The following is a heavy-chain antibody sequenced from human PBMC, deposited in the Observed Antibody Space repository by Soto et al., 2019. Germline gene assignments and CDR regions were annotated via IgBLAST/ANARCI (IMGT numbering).Heavy chain of an antibody. D-gene: IGHD2-2*01. V-gene: IGHV4-59*01. CDR3: ARTDIVVVPAARHRGNWFAP. Sequence: QVQLQESGPGLVKPSETLSLTCTVSGGSFSDYYWSWIRQPPGKGLEWIGYLYYSGSTKYNPSLKSRVTISLDTSKNLFSLKLSSVTAADTAIYYCARTDIVVVPAARHRGNWFAPWGQGTLVPVSS. J-gene: IGHJ5*02. CDR2: LYYSGST. CDR1: GGSFSDYY.